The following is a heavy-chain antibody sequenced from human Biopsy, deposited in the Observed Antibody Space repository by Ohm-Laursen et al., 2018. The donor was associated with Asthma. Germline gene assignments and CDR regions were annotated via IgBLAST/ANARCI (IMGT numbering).Heavy chain of an antibody. CDR2: MYYGETT. J-gene: IGHJ4*02. V-gene: IGHV4-39*01. CDR3: ARHDHRWDTYADF. Sequence: TLSLTCTVSGASITSSAYYWGWIRQPPGKGLEWIGSMYYGETTYYSPPLKSRVTISVDTSKDQFSLILDSVTAADTAVYYCARHDHRWDTYADFWGQGTLVTVSS. D-gene: IGHD2-2*01. CDR1: GASITSSAYY.